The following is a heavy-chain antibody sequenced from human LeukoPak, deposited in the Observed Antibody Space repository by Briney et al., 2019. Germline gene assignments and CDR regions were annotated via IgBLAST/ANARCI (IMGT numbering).Heavy chain of an antibody. Sequence: SETLSLTCTVSGGSISSSSYYWGWIRQPPGKGLEWIGSIYYSGSTYYKPSLKSRVTISVDTSKNQFSLKLSSVNAADTAVYYCARGYCSGGSCYDYWGQGTLVTVSS. D-gene: IGHD2-15*01. CDR2: IYYSGST. CDR3: ARGYCSGGSCYDY. J-gene: IGHJ4*02. V-gene: IGHV4-39*07. CDR1: GGSISSSSYY.